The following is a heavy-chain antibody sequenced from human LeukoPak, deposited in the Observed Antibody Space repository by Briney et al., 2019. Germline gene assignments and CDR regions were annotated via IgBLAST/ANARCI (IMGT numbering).Heavy chain of an antibody. J-gene: IGHJ4*02. V-gene: IGHV3-11*01. CDR2: ISPGGDII. CDR1: GFIFSDYH. D-gene: IGHD6-19*01. Sequence: GGSLRLSCAASGFIFSDYHMNWIRQAPGKGLKWVSYISPGGDIIYFADYVKGRFTISRDNAKNSLFLQMNSLTAEDTAVYYCASGRDIAVAGPGGYFDYWGQGTLVTVSS. CDR3: ASGRDIAVAGPGGYFDY.